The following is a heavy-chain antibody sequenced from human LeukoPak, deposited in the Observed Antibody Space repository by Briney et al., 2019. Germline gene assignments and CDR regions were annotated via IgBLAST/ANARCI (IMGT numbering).Heavy chain of an antibody. CDR1: GFTFTDYP. J-gene: IGHJ4*02. Sequence: SGGSLRLSCAASGFTFTDYPMNWVRQAPGRGLEWVANIRTSAASAYNTNYADSVQGRVIISRDDARKTLYRHMNGLRDDDTAVYYCARDQRFAFDYWGQGILVTVSS. D-gene: IGHD3-16*01. CDR2: IRTSAASAYNT. V-gene: IGHV3-48*02. CDR3: ARDQRFAFDY.